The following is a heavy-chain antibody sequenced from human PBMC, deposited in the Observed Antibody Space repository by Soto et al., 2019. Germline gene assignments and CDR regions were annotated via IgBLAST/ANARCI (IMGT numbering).Heavy chain of an antibody. CDR3: ARGGDYGDSYFDY. CDR2: IGTAGDT. Sequence: EVQLVESGGGLVQPGGSLRLSCAASGFTFSSYDMHWVRQATGKGLEWVSAIGTAGDTYYPGSVKGRFTISRENAKNSLYLQMNSLRAGDTAVYYRARGGDYGDSYFDYWGQGTLVTVSS. V-gene: IGHV3-13*04. D-gene: IGHD4-17*01. J-gene: IGHJ4*02. CDR1: GFTFSSYD.